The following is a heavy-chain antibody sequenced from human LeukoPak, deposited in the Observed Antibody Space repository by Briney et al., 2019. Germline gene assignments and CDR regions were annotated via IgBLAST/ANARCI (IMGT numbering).Heavy chain of an antibody. J-gene: IGHJ4*02. CDR2: IYTSGST. Sequence: SETLSLACTVSGGSISSGSYYWSWIRQPAGKGLEWIGRIYTSGSTNYNPSLKSRVTISVDTSKNQFSLKLSSVTAADTAVYYCARDLDYRGQGTLVTVSS. V-gene: IGHV4-61*02. CDR1: GGSISSGSYY. CDR3: ARDLDY.